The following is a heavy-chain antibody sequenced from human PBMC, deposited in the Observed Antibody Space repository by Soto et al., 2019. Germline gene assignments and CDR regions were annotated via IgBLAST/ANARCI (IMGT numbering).Heavy chain of an antibody. V-gene: IGHV4-61*01. J-gene: IGHJ6*02. CDR1: GDSVTFGHHY. Sequence: QVHLQESGPGLVKPSGTLSLICIVSGDSVTFGHHYWSWIRQPPGKGLDWIGHIFFTGATNYSPPLKGRVTMSVDSSKSQFSLNLTSVTAADSAIYYCARARPDSAGSSLGRRLDVWGQGTTVTVSS. CDR2: IFFTGAT. D-gene: IGHD3-10*01. CDR3: ARARPDSAGSSLGRRLDV.